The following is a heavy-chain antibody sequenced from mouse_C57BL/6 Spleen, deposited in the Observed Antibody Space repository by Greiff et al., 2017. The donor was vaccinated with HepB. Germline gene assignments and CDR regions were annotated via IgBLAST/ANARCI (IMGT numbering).Heavy chain of an antibody. J-gene: IGHJ4*01. Sequence: DVKLVESGEGLVKPGGSLKLSCAASGFTFSSYAMSWVRQTPEKRLEWVAYISSGGDYIYYADTVKGRFTISRDNARNTLYLQMSSLKSEDTAMYYCTREGASYYSNYGAMDYWGQGTSVTVSS. CDR2: ISSGGDYI. CDR1: GFTFSSYA. V-gene: IGHV5-9-1*02. CDR3: TREGASYYSNYGAMDY. D-gene: IGHD2-5*01.